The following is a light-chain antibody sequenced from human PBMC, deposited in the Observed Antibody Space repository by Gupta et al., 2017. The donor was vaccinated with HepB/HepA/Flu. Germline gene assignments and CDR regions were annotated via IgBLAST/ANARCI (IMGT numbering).Light chain of an antibody. V-gene: IGLV2-23*02. J-gene: IGLJ2*01. CDR2: EVS. Sequence: QSALPQPASVSGSPGQSITISCTGTSSDVGSYNLVSWYQQHPGKAPKLMIYEVSNRPSGASSRFSGSKSGNTASLTISGLQAEDEADYYCCSYATSSGVFGGGTKLTVL. CDR1: SSDVGSYNL. CDR3: CSYATSSGV.